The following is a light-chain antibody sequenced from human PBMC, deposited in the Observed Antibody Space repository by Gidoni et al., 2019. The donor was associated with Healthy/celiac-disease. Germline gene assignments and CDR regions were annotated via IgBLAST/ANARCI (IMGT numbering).Light chain of an antibody. CDR3: QQYGSSLSIT. V-gene: IGKV3-20*01. Sequence: EIVLTQSPGTLSLSPGERATLSCRASQSVSSSYLAWYQQKPGQAPRLLIYGASSRATGIPDRVSGSGSGTDFTLTISRLEPEDFAVYYCQQYGSSLSITFGQXTRLEIK. CDR1: QSVSSSY. J-gene: IGKJ5*01. CDR2: GAS.